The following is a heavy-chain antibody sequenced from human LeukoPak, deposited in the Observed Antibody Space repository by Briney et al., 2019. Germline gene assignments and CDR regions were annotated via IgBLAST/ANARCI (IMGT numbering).Heavy chain of an antibody. D-gene: IGHD3-3*01. V-gene: IGHV3-23*01. Sequence: GGSLRLSCVASGFTFSNYAMTWVRQVSGKGLEWVSGISGSGGGTYYAASVKGRFTISRDNSKDTLFLQMNSLRADDTALYYCARWSGDYKFDYWGQGTLVTVSS. CDR3: ARWSGDYKFDY. J-gene: IGHJ4*02. CDR1: GFTFSNYA. CDR2: ISGSGGGT.